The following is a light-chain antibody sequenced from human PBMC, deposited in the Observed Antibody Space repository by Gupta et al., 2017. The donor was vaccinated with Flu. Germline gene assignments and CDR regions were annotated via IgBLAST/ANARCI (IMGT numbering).Light chain of an antibody. J-gene: IGLJ2*01. CDR1: RSNIGSNT. V-gene: IGLV1-44*01. CDR3: AAWDDGLNGVV. Sequence: QPVVTQPPSASGTPGQRVTISCSGSRSNIGSNTVNWYQQLPGSAPRLLIFSDYQRPSRVPDRFSGSKSGTSASLAISGLHADDEADYYCAAWDDGLNGVVFGGGTKLTVL. CDR2: SDY.